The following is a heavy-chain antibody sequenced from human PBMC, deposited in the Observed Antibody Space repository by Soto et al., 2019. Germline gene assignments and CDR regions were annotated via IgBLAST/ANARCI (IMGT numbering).Heavy chain of an antibody. CDR1: GYTFTSYG. Sequence: QVQLVQSGAEVKKPGASVKVSCKASGYTFTSYGLSWVRQAPGQGLEWMGWISAYNGNTNYAQKFQGRVTMTTDTSTSTAYMELRILRSDDTAVYYCARDTPRYCSSTSCPAHHYDGMDVWGQGTTVTVSS. D-gene: IGHD2-2*01. CDR2: ISAYNGNT. CDR3: ARDTPRYCSSTSCPAHHYDGMDV. V-gene: IGHV1-18*04. J-gene: IGHJ6*02.